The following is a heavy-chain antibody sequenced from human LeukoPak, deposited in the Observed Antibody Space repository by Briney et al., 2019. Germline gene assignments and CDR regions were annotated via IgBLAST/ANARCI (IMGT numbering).Heavy chain of an antibody. V-gene: IGHV3-33*01. D-gene: IGHD2-15*01. CDR3: ARDYQVGGGFPIDY. CDR2: IWYDGSNK. CDR1: GFTFSSYG. J-gene: IGHJ4*02. Sequence: PGRSLRLSCAASGFTFSSYGMHWVRQAPGKGLEWVAVIWYDGSNKYYADSVKGRFTISRDNSKNTLYLQMDSLRAEDTAVYYCARDYQVGGGFPIDYWGQGTLVTVSS.